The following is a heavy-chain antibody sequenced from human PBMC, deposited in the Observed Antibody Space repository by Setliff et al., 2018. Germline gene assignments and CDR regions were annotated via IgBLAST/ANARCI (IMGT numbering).Heavy chain of an antibody. CDR2: INTDGRTT. D-gene: IGHD2-2*02. J-gene: IGHJ4*02. Sequence: SGGSLRLSCEASGFTLRSHWMHWVRHTPGRGLEWVSRINTDGRTTHYGDSVRGRFTISRDNAKNTVYLQMNSLRAEDTAVYHCARDHGGYNSLDFWGQGAVVTVSS. CDR3: ARDHGGYNSLDF. CDR1: GFTLRSHW. V-gene: IGHV3-74*01.